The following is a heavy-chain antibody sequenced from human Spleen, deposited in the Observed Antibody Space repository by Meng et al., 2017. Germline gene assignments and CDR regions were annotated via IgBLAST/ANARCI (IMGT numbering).Heavy chain of an antibody. J-gene: IGHJ4*02. CDR3: VRGTPGRSYCDY. Sequence: QVQLVQSGAEVKRPGASVKVSCKASGYTFTSYDINWVRQATGQGLEWMGWMNPNSGNTGYAQKFQGRVTMTTDTLTNTVFMELRSLTPDDTAVYYCVRGTPGRSYCDYWGQGTLVTVSS. V-gene: IGHV1-8*01. D-gene: IGHD3-10*01. CDR2: MNPNSGNT. CDR1: GYTFTSYD.